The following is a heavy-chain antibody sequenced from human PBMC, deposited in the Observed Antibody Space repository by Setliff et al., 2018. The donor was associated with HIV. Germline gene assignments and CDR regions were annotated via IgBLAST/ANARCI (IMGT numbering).Heavy chain of an antibody. V-gene: IGHV1-69*05. CDR3: ARVAHSSSYHYYGMDV. D-gene: IGHD6-19*01. CDR2: IIPMFGTG. Sequence: SVKVSCKASGGTFTSYAIHWVRQAPGQGLEWMGAIIPMFGTGFYAQKFQGRVTITTDESRTTSYMELSSLRFEDTAVYFCARVAHSSSYHYYGMDVWGQGTTVTVSS. J-gene: IGHJ6*02. CDR1: GGTFTSYA.